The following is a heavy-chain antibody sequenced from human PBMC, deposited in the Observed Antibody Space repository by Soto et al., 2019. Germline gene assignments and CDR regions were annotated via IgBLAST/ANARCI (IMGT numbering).Heavy chain of an antibody. D-gene: IGHD6-13*01. V-gene: IGHV1-18*01. CDR1: GYTCNSYG. Sequence: ASVKVSGRDSGYTCNSYGISWLRPSPGQGLGVRWWIGGDNGNTNYAQKLQGRVTMTTDTSTSTAYMELRSLRSDDTAVYYCARDPSIAAAGIGSYHYYYYGMDVWGQGTTVTVSS. CDR2: IGGDNGNT. J-gene: IGHJ6*02. CDR3: ARDPSIAAAGIGSYHYYYYGMDV.